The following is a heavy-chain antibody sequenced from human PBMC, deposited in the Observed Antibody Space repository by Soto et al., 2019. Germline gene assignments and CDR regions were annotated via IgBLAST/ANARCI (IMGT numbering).Heavy chain of an antibody. D-gene: IGHD2-15*01. V-gene: IGHV3-48*02. J-gene: IGHJ6*02. Sequence: EVQLVESGGGLVQPGGSLRLSCAASGFTFSHYSMNWVRQAPWKGLEWISYISSSSTTIYYADSVKGRFTISRDNAKNSLYLQMNSLRDEDTAVYYCARDIGCSGGSCYYYGMDVWGQGTTVTVSS. CDR3: ARDIGCSGGSCYYYGMDV. CDR1: GFTFSHYS. CDR2: ISSSSTTI.